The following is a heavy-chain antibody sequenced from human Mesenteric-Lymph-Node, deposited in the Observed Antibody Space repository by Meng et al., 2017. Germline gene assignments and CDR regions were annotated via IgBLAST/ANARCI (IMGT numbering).Heavy chain of an antibody. Sequence: GGSLRLSCAASGFTFDDYTMHWVRQAPGKGLEWVSLISWDGGSTYYADSVKGRFTISRDNSKNSLYLQMNSLRAEDTAVYYCARDLDWLLYDYWGQGTLVTVSS. CDR1: GFTFDDYT. CDR3: ARDLDWLLYDY. CDR2: ISWDGGST. J-gene: IGHJ4*02. V-gene: IGHV3-43*01. D-gene: IGHD3-9*01.